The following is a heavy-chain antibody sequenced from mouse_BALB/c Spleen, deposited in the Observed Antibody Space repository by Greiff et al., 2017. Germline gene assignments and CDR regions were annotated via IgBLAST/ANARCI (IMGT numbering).Heavy chain of an antibody. D-gene: IGHD1-1*01. CDR3: ARDTTVVDWYFDV. V-gene: IGHV1-7*01. CDR2: INPSTGYT. Sequence: QGQLQQSGAELAKPGASVKMSCKASGYTFTSYWMHWVKQRPGQGLEWIGYINPSTGYTEYNQKFKDKATLTADKSSSTAYMQLSSLTSEDSAVYYCARDTTVVDWYFDVWGAGTTVTVSS. J-gene: IGHJ1*01. CDR1: GYTFTSYW.